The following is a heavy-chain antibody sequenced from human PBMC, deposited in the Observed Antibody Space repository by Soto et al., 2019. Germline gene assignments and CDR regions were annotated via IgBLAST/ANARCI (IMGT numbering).Heavy chain of an antibody. CDR3: PREGELGLGDYYQYGMDV. V-gene: IGHV1-18*01. Sequence: QVQLVQSGAEVRKPGASVKVSCKASGYTFLNYGISWVRQAPGQGLEWMGWISHYNGNTNYGEKLQGRVTITTDTSANPAYMELRSLRSDDTAVYYCPREGELGLGDYYQYGMDVWGQGTTVTVSS. J-gene: IGHJ6*02. D-gene: IGHD3-16*01. CDR1: GYTFLNYG. CDR2: ISHYNGNT.